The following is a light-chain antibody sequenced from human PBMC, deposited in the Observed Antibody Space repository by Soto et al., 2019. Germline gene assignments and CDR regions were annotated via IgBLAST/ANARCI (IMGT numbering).Light chain of an antibody. V-gene: IGKV3-20*01. CDR1: QKIRTSY. J-gene: IGKJ2*01. CDR2: GAS. CDR3: QQCDSSPPT. Sequence: DIVLTQSPGILSLSPGERATLTCRASQKIRTSYFAWYHQRPGQAPRLLIYGASKRATDVPDRFSGSGSGTDFTLTISRMEPEDFGVYYCQQCDSSPPTFGQGTKLEI.